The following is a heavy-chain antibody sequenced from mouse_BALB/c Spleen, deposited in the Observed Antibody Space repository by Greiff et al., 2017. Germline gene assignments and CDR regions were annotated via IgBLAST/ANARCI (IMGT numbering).Heavy chain of an antibody. V-gene: IGHV2-6-4*01. D-gene: IGHD3-2*02. J-gene: IGHJ2*01. Sequence: QVQLQQSGPGLVAPSQSLSITCTVSGFSLSRYSVHWVRQPPGKGLEWLGMIWGDGSTDYNSALKSSLSISKDNSKSQVFLNMNSLQTDDTAMYYCATSSQSQLETLFDYWGQGTTLTVSA. CDR3: ATSSQSQLETLFDY. CDR2: IWGDGST. CDR1: GFSLSRYS.